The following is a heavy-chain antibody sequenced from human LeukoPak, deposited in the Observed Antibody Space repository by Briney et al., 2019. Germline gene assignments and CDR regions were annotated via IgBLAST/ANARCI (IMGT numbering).Heavy chain of an antibody. V-gene: IGHV3-30*18. CDR1: GFTFSSYG. CDR3: AKDILVAAPPYYYYGMDV. CDR2: ISYDGSNK. D-gene: IGHD2-15*01. J-gene: IGHJ6*02. Sequence: GGSLRLSCAASGFTFSSYGMHWVRQAPGKGLEWVSVISYDGSNKYYADSVKGRFTISRDNAKNTLYLQMNSLRAEDTAVYYCAKDILVAAPPYYYYGMDVWGQGTTVTVSS.